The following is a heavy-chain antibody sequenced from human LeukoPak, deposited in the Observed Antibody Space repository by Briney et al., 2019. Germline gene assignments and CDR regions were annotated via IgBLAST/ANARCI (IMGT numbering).Heavy chain of an antibody. V-gene: IGHV1-18*01. Sequence: EASVKVSFTASGYTFTIYGISWVRQAPGQGLEWMGWISAYNGNTNYAQKLQGRVTMTTDTSTSTAYMELRSLRSDDTAVYYCARVSSGWHTNFDYWGQGTLVTVSS. CDR2: ISAYNGNT. J-gene: IGHJ4*02. CDR3: ARVSSGWHTNFDY. D-gene: IGHD6-19*01. CDR1: GYTFTIYG.